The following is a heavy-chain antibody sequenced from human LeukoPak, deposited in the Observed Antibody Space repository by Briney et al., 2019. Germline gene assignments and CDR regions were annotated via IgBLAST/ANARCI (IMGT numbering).Heavy chain of an antibody. CDR3: ARLLYYYDSSGYYYDLGGDP. J-gene: IGHJ5*02. Sequence: GESLKISCKGSGYSFTNYWIGWVRQMPGKGLEWMGIIYIGDSDTRYSPSFQGQVTISADKSISTAYLQWSSLKASDTAMYYCARLLYYYDSSGYYYDLGGDPWGQGTLVTVSS. D-gene: IGHD3-22*01. CDR2: IYIGDSDT. V-gene: IGHV5-51*01. CDR1: GYSFTNYW.